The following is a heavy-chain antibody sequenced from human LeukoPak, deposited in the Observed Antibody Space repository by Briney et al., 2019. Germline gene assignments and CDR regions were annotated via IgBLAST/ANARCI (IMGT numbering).Heavy chain of an antibody. J-gene: IGHJ4*02. D-gene: IGHD2-15*01. CDR3: ARSLGYCSGGSCYSLDYFDY. Sequence: PGGSLRLSCATSGFTFSNYPMNWVRQAPGMRLEWVSYISTSSGIIYYADSVKGRFTISRDNAKNSLYLQMNNLRAEDTAVYYCARSLGYCSGGSCYSLDYFDYWGQGTVVSVSS. V-gene: IGHV3-48*01. CDR2: ISTSSGII. CDR1: GFTFSNYP.